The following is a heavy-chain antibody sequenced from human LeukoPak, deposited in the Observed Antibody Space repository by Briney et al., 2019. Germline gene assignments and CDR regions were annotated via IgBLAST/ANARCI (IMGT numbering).Heavy chain of an antibody. V-gene: IGHV1-2*02. J-gene: IGHJ6*02. CDR1: GYTFTGYY. Sequence: ASVKVSCKASGYTFTGYYMHWVRQAPGQGLEWMGWINPNSGGTNYAQKFQGRVTMTRDTSISTAYMELSRLRSDDTAVYYCARACGGDCYNIFYYYYGMDVWDQGTTVTVSS. CDR2: INPNSGGT. D-gene: IGHD2-21*02. CDR3: ARACGGDCYNIFYYYYGMDV.